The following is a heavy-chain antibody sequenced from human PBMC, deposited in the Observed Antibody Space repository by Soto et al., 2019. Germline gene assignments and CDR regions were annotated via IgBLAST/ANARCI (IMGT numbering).Heavy chain of an antibody. J-gene: IGHJ6*02. CDR1: GGTFSSYA. CDR2: IIPIFGTA. D-gene: IGHD2-8*02. V-gene: IGHV1-69*13. Sequence: ASVKVSCKASGGTFSSYAISWVRQAPGQGLEWMGGIIPIFGTANYAQKFQGRVTITADESTRTAHMELSSLRSEDTAVYYCARGSSDTTHWSYYYHGMDVWGQGTTVTVSS. CDR3: ARGSSDTTHWSYYYHGMDV.